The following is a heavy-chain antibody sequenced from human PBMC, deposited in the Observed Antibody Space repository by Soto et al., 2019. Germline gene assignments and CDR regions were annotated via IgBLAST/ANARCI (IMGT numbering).Heavy chain of an antibody. V-gene: IGHV4-39*01. CDR1: GGSISSSSYY. D-gene: IGHD5-12*01. CDR2: IYYSGST. J-gene: IGHJ6*03. CDR3: ARHLFSGYDMDFGYYYMDV. Sequence: SETLSLTCTVSGGSISSSSYYWGWIRQPPGKGLEWIGSIYYSGSTYYNPSLKSRVTISVDTSKNQFSLKLSSVTAADTAVYYCARHLFSGYDMDFGYYYMDVWGKGTTVTVSS.